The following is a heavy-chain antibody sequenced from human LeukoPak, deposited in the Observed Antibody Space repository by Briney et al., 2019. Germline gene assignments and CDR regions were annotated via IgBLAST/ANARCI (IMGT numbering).Heavy chain of an antibody. J-gene: IGHJ6*03. V-gene: IGHV3-13*01. CDR3: AKDGTIAVAGTYYYYYMDV. Sequence: GGSLRLSCAASGFTFSSYDMHWVRQATGKGLEWVSAIGTAGDTYYPGSVKGRFTISRDNSKNTLYLQMNSLRAEDTAVYYCAKDGTIAVAGTYYYYYMDVWGKGTTVTVSS. D-gene: IGHD6-19*01. CDR1: GFTFSSYD. CDR2: IGTAGDT.